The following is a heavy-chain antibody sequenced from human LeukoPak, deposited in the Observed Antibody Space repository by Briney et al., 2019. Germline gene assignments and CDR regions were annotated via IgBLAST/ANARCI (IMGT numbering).Heavy chain of an antibody. CDR3: TTDAHPLYYYDSSGYPYYFDY. J-gene: IGHJ4*02. CDR2: IKSKTDGGTT. Sequence: PGGSLRLSCAASGFTFSNAWMSWVRQAPGKGLEWVGRIKSKTDGGTTDYAAPVKGRFTISRDDSKNTLYLQMNSLKTEDTAVYYCTTDAHPLYYYDSSGYPYYFDYWGQGTLVTVSS. CDR1: GFTFSNAW. V-gene: IGHV3-15*01. D-gene: IGHD3-22*01.